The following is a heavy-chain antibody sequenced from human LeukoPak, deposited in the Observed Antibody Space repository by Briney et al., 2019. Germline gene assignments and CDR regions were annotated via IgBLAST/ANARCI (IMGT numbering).Heavy chain of an antibody. D-gene: IGHD5-24*01. J-gene: IGHJ4*02. CDR2: IYPGDSDT. CDR1: GYSFTSYW. V-gene: IGHV5-51*01. CDR3: ARLDAGYKHSGGYYFDY. Sequence: GESLKISCKGSGYSFTSYWIGWVRQMPGKGLEWMGIIYPGDSDTRYSPSFQGQVTISADKSISTAYLQWSSLKASDTAMYYCARLDAGYKHSGGYYFDYWGQGTLVTVSS.